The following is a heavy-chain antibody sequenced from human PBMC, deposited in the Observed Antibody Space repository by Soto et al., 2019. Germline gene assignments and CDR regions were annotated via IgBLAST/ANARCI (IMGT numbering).Heavy chain of an antibody. D-gene: IGHD5-18*01. CDR3: ARGGRYSYGPLGYYYYGMDV. J-gene: IGHJ6*02. CDR1: GYSFTSYW. V-gene: IGHV5-51*01. Sequence: PGESLKISCKGSGYSFTSYWLGWVRQMPGKGLEWVGIIYPGDSDTRYSPSFQGQVTISADKSISTAYLQWSSLKASDTAMYYCARGGRYSYGPLGYYYYGMDVWGQGTTVTVSS. CDR2: IYPGDSDT.